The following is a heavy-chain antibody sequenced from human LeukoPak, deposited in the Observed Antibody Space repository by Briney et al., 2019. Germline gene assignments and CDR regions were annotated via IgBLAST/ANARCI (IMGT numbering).Heavy chain of an antibody. CDR1: GGSISSSSYY. Sequence: SETLSLTCTVSGGSISSSSYYWGWIRQPPGKGLEWIGSIYYSGSTYYNPSLKSRVTISVDTSKNQFSLKLSSVTAADTAVYYCARDWADYGDYWGGYYFDYWGQGTLVTVSS. CDR3: ARDWADYGDYWGGYYFDY. D-gene: IGHD4-17*01. J-gene: IGHJ4*02. CDR2: IYYSGST. V-gene: IGHV4-39*07.